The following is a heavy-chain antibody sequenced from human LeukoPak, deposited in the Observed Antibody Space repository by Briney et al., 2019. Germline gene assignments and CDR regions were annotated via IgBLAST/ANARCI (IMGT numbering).Heavy chain of an antibody. CDR2: ISYDGSNK. D-gene: IGHD5-18*01. CDR1: GFTFSSYA. CDR3: AKRGYIYDLDY. J-gene: IGHJ4*02. Sequence: GGSLRLSCEASGFTFSSYAMSWVRQAPGKGLEWVAVISYDGSNKYYADSVKGRSTISRDNSKNTLYLQMNSLRAEDTAVYYCAKRGYIYDLDYWGQGTLVTVSS. V-gene: IGHV3-30-3*02.